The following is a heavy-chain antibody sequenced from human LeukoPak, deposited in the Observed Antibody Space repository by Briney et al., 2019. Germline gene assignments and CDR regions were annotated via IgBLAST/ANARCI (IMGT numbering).Heavy chain of an antibody. J-gene: IGHJ4*02. CDR2: IYYSGST. Sequence: SETLSLTCTFSGGSISSYYWSWIRQPPGKGLEGIGYIYYSGSTNYNPSLKSRVTISVDTSKNQFSLTLSSVTAAATAVYYCAGQYYYDSSGYYVNWGQGTLVTASS. D-gene: IGHD3-22*01. CDR3: AGQYYYDSSGYYVN. CDR1: GGSISSYY. V-gene: IGHV4-59*01.